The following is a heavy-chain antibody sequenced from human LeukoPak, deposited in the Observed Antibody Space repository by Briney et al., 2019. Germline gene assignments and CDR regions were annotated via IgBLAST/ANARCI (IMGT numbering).Heavy chain of an antibody. CDR3: ARGITMVRGEVHWFDP. V-gene: IGHV1-2*02. J-gene: IGHJ5*02. D-gene: IGHD3-10*01. CDR2: INPNSGGT. Sequence: ASVKVSCKASGHTFTGYYMHWVRQAPGQGLEWMGWINPNSGGTNYAQKFQGRVTMTRDTSISTAYMELSRLRSDDMAVYYCARGITMVRGEVHWFDPWGQGTLVTVSS. CDR1: GHTFTGYY.